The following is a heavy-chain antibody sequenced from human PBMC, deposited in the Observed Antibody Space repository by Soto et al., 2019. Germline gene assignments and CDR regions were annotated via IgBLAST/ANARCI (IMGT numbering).Heavy chain of an antibody. Sequence: GGSLRLSCAASGFTVSSYYMNWVRLVPEKGLEWVSVIYSSGPTFYADSVRGRFTISRDISKNTLYLQMNTLRVEDTAVYYCARAFGGSYDYWGQGTRVTVSS. CDR3: ARAFGGSYDY. D-gene: IGHD1-26*01. CDR2: IYSSGPT. V-gene: IGHV3-53*01. J-gene: IGHJ4*02. CDR1: GFTVSSYY.